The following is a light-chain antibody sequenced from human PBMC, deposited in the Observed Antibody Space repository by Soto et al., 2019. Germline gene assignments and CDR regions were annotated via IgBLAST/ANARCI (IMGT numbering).Light chain of an antibody. CDR2: DAS. CDR1: QSISDW. Sequence: DIQLTLAPSTLPASLGDRVTITCRASQSISDWLARYQQKPGKAPKLLIYDASGLDSGVPSRFSGSGSGTEFTLTISSLQPDDFATYYCQQYNSYSLTLGGGTKVDIK. CDR3: QQYNSYSLT. V-gene: IGKV1-5*01. J-gene: IGKJ4*01.